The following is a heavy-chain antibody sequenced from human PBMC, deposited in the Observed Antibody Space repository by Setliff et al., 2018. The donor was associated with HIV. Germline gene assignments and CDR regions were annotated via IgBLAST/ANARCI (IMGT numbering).Heavy chain of an antibody. CDR3: ARVLWELPQGDY. D-gene: IGHD1-26*01. CDR2: ISAYNGNT. J-gene: IGHJ4*02. Sequence: VASVKVSCKASGYTFTSYGIIWVRQAPGQGLEWMGWISAYNGNTNYAQKLQGRVTMTTDTSTSTAYMELRSLRSDDTAVYYCARVLWELPQGDYWGQGTLVTVSS. V-gene: IGHV1-18*01. CDR1: GYTFTSYG.